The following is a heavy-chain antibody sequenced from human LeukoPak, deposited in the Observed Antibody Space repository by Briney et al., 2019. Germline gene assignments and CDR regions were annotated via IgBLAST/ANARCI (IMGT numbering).Heavy chain of an antibody. J-gene: IGHJ4*02. CDR2: INPNSGGT. V-gene: IGHV1-2*02. CDR1: GYTFTGYY. Sequence: ASVKVSCKASGYTFTGYYMHWVRQAPGQGLEWMGWINPNSGGTNYAQKFQGRVTMTRDTSISTAYMELSRLRSDDTAVYYCARSYSSFFFFDYWGQGTLVTVSS. CDR3: ARSYSSFFFFDY. D-gene: IGHD6-6*01.